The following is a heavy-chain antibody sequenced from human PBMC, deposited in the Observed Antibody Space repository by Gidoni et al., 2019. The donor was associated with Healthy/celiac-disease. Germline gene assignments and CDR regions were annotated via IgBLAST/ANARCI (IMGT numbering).Heavy chain of an antibody. CDR1: GLTFSGYG. Sequence: QVQLVESGGGVVQPGRSLRLSFAPSGLTFSGYGMHWVRQAPGKGPEWVAVISYDGSNKYYADSVKGRFTISRDNSKNTLYLQMNSLRAEDTAVYYCAKLGARLGYWGQGTLVTVSS. CDR2: ISYDGSNK. V-gene: IGHV3-30*18. D-gene: IGHD3-16*01. J-gene: IGHJ4*02. CDR3: AKLGARLGY.